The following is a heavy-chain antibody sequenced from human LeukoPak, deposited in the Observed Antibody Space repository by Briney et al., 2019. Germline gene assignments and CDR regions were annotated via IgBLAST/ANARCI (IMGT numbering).Heavy chain of an antibody. J-gene: IGHJ4*02. V-gene: IGHV1-18*01. CDR3: ARYYYDSSGYYTIHFDY. CDR2: ISAYNGNT. D-gene: IGHD3-22*01. Sequence: ASVKVSCKASGYTFTSYGISWMRQAPGQGLEWMGWISAYNGNTNYAQKLQGRVTMTTDTSTSTAYMELRSLRSDDTAVYYCARYYYDSSGYYTIHFDYWGQGTLVTVSS. CDR1: GYTFTSYG.